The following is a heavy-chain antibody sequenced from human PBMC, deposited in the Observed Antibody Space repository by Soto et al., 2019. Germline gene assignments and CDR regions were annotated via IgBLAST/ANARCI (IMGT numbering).Heavy chain of an antibody. D-gene: IGHD2-15*01. Sequence: ASVKLSCKASAGTFSSSAISWVRHAPGQGLEWMGGIIAIFGTANYAQKFQCRVTITADESTSTAYMELSSLRSVNTAVYYCAGLPCSGGSCYYCYYSGMDVWGQGTTVTVSS. CDR2: IIAIFGTA. J-gene: IGHJ6*02. CDR1: AGTFSSSA. CDR3: AGLPCSGGSCYYCYYSGMDV. V-gene: IGHV1-69*13.